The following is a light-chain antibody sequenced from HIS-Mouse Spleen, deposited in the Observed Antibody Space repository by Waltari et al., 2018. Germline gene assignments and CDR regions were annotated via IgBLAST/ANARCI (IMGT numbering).Light chain of an antibody. CDR2: LGS. V-gene: IGKV2-28*01. CDR3: MQALQTPFT. CDR1: QSLLHSNGYNY. J-gene: IGKJ3*01. Sequence: DIVMTQSPLSLPVTPGEPASISCRSSQSLLHSNGYNYLDWYLQKPGQSPQLLIYLGSSRASGFPDRFSGSGSGTDFTLKISRVEAEDVGVYYCMQALQTPFTFGPGTQVDIK.